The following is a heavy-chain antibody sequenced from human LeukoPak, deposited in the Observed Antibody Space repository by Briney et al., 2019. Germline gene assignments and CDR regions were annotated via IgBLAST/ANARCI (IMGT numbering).Heavy chain of an antibody. CDR3: ARGSYSSGWYADY. CDR1: GGTFSSYA. D-gene: IGHD6-19*01. Sequence: SVKVSCKASGGTFSSYAISWVRQAPGQGLEWMGGIIPILGIANYAQKFQGRVTITADKSTSTAYMELSSLRSEDTAVYYCARGSYSSGWYADYWGQGTLVTVSS. V-gene: IGHV1-69*10. J-gene: IGHJ4*02. CDR2: IIPILGIA.